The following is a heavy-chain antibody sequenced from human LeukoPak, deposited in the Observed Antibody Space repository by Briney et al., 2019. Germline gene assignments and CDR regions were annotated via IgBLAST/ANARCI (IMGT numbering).Heavy chain of an antibody. CDR1: AGSFSGYY. J-gene: IGHJ4*02. CDR3: ARGGYFDY. Sequence: PSETLPLTCAVYAGSFSGYYWSWIRQPPGKGLEWIGEINHSGSTNYNPSLKSRVTMSVDTSKNQFSLKLSSVTAADTAVYYCARGGYFDYWGQGTLVTVSA. CDR2: INHSGST. V-gene: IGHV4-34*01.